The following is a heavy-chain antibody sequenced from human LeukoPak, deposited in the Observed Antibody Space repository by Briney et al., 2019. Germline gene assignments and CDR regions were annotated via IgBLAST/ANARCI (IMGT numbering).Heavy chain of an antibody. CDR2: ISDSGSYT. J-gene: IGHJ4*02. CDR1: GFSFRGYY. Sequence: GRSLRLSCAASGFSFRGYYMSWIRQAPGKGLEWVAYISDSGSYTNHADSVRGRFTISRDNAKKSLFLQMINLRVDDTAVYYCARTVGLGPGGHFDYWGQGALVTVSS. V-gene: IGHV3-11*03. CDR3: ARTVGLGPGGHFDY. D-gene: IGHD4-23*01.